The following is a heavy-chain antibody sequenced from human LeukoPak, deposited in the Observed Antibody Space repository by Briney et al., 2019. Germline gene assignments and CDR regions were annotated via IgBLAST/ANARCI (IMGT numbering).Heavy chain of an antibody. J-gene: IGHJ4*02. V-gene: IGHV3-23*01. CDR2: ISGSGGST. D-gene: IGHD6-13*01. Sequence: GGSLRLSCAASGFTFSSYAMSWVRQAPGKGLEWVSAISGSGGSTYYADSVKGRFTISRDNSKNTLYLQMNSLRAEDTAVYYCAKDHVFYSSSRLFDYWGQGTLVTVSS. CDR1: GFTFSSYA. CDR3: AKDHVFYSSSRLFDY.